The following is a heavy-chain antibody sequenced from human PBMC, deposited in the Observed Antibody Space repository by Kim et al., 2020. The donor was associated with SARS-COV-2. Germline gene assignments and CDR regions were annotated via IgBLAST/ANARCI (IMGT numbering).Heavy chain of an antibody. CDR2: IYYSGST. D-gene: IGHD6-13*01. J-gene: IGHJ5*02. Sequence: SETLSLTCTVSGGSISSSSYYWGWIRQPPRKGLEWIGSIYYSGSTYYNPSLKSRVTISVDTSKNQFSLKLSSVTAADTAVYYCASPLAAAGNWFDPWGQGTLVTVSS. CDR3: ASPLAAAGNWFDP. CDR1: GGSISSSSYY. V-gene: IGHV4-39*01.